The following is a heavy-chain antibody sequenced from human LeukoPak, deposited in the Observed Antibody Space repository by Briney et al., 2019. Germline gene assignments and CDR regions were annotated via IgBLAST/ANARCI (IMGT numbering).Heavy chain of an antibody. CDR1: GFTFSSYA. Sequence: GGSPRLSCAASGFTFSSYAMSWVRQAPGKGLEWVSAVSGSGGSTYYADSVKGRFTISRDNSKNTLFLQMNSLRADDTAIYYCARDVSHRHLDYWGQGTLVTVSS. V-gene: IGHV3-23*01. CDR2: VSGSGGST. CDR3: ARDVSHRHLDY. D-gene: IGHD2/OR15-2a*01. J-gene: IGHJ4*02.